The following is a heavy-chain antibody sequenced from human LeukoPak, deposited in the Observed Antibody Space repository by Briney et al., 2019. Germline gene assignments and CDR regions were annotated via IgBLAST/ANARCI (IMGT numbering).Heavy chain of an antibody. D-gene: IGHD3-9*01. CDR2: ISYDGSNK. Sequence: GRSLRLSCAASGFTFSSYAMHWVRQAPGKGLEWVAVISYDGSNKYYADSVKGRFTISRDNSRNTRHLQMNSLRAEDTAVYSCAKASLRYFDWFSDYWGQGTLVTVSS. CDR3: AKASLRYFDWFSDY. CDR1: GFTFSSYA. J-gene: IGHJ4*02. V-gene: IGHV3-30*18.